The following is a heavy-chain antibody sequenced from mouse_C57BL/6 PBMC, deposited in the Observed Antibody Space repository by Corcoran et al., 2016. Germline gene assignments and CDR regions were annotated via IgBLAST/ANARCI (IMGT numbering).Heavy chain of an antibody. D-gene: IGHD2-5*01. CDR2: INTYSGVP. J-gene: IGHJ1*03. CDR3: ARDSNWYFDV. CDR1: GYTFTTYG. Sequence: QIQLVQSGPELKKPGETVKISCKASGYTFTTYGMSWVRRAPGKGLKWMAWINTYSGVPTYADDFKGRFAFSLETSASTAYLQINNLKNEDTATYFCARDSNWYFDVWGTGTTVTVSS. V-gene: IGHV9-3*01.